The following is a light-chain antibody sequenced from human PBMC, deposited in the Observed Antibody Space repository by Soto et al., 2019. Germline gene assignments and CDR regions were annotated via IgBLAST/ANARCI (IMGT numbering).Light chain of an antibody. J-gene: IGKJ1*01. CDR1: QSVNSNY. Sequence: PGERDHRSWSNSQSVNSNYLAWYQQKPAQAPRLLIYGASSRATGIPDRFSGSGSGTDFTLTISRLEPEDLAVYYCQQYGTSHRTFGQGTKVDIK. V-gene: IGKV3-20*01. CDR3: QQYGTSHRT. CDR2: GAS.